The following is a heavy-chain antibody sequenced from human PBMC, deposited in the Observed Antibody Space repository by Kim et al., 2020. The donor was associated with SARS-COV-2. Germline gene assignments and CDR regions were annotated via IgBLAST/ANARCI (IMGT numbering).Heavy chain of an antibody. J-gene: IGHJ5*01. Sequence: SETLSLTCIVSGGSINSGGYYWSWIRQHPGKGLVWIGYIYDSGSISYIPSYNPSLKSRVTILLDTSKNQFSLNLTSVTAADTAVYYCARAPIWFGELGWFDSWGQRALVTVSS. D-gene: IGHD3-10*01. CDR2: IYDSGSISYIP. CDR1: GGSINSGGYY. V-gene: IGHV4-31*03. CDR3: ARAPIWFGELGWFDS.